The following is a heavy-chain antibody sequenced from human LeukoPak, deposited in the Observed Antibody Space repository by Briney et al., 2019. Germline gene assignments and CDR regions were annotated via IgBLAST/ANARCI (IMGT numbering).Heavy chain of an antibody. CDR2: ISSSSSYI. CDR1: GFTFSSYS. CDR3: ARASSSSWYLFDY. Sequence: PGGSLRLSCAASGFTFSSYSMNWVRQAPGKGLEWVSSISSSSSYIYYAGSVKGRFTISRDNAKNSLYLQMNSLRAEDTAVYYCARASSSSWYLFDYWGQGTLVTVSS. V-gene: IGHV3-21*01. J-gene: IGHJ4*02. D-gene: IGHD6-13*01.